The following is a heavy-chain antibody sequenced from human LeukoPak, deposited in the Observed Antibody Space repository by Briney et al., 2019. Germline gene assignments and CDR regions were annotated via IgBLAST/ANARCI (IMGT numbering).Heavy chain of an antibody. V-gene: IGHV2-5*02. Sequence: SGPTLVNPTQTLTLTCTFSGLSLGTSGVGVGWIRQPPGKALEWLALIYWDDDKRYSPSLKSRLTITKDTSKNQMVLTMTNMDPVDTATYYCAHVKAYYDFWSGYSGYFDYWGQGTLVTVSS. D-gene: IGHD3-3*01. CDR2: IYWDDDK. J-gene: IGHJ4*02. CDR3: AHVKAYYDFWSGYSGYFDY. CDR1: GLSLGTSGVG.